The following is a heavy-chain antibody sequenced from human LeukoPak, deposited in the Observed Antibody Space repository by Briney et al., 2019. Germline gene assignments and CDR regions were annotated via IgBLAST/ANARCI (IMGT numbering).Heavy chain of an antibody. CDR1: GFTFDDYA. Sequence: GGSLRLSCAASGFTFDDYAMHWVRHAPGKGLEWVSGISWNSGIIGYADSVKGRFTISRDNAKNSLYLQMNSLRAEDTALYYCAKVSRNWGSFDYWGQGTLVTVSS. D-gene: IGHD7-27*01. V-gene: IGHV3-9*01. J-gene: IGHJ4*02. CDR2: ISWNSGII. CDR3: AKVSRNWGSFDY.